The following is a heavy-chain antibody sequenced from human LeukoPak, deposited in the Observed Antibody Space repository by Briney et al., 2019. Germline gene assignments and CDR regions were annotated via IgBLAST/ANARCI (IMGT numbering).Heavy chain of an antibody. CDR2: IHSSGRT. V-gene: IGHV4-59*12. CDR3: ARDTYDYGSGFIDYFDS. D-gene: IGHD3-22*01. Sequence: SETLSLTCTVSGGPINNYYWSWVRRSPGKGLEWIGYIHSSGRTNCKPSLKSRVTIGVETSKSHVSLNLRSVTAADTAVYYCARDTYDYGSGFIDYFDSWGRGILVTVSS. J-gene: IGHJ4*02. CDR1: GGPINNYY.